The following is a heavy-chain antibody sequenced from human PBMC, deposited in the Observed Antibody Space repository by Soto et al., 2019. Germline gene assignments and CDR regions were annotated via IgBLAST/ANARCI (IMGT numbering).Heavy chain of an antibody. CDR1: GFTFSNYA. Sequence: LILTCSASGFTFSNYAIQWVRQAPGKGLEWVAVIPYDGSDKYYAESVKGRFTISRDNSKNTLYVRMNSLRIEDTAVYYCARVQGAGLDYWGQGTLVTVSS. J-gene: IGHJ4*02. V-gene: IGHV3-30-3*01. CDR2: IPYDGSDK. CDR3: ARVQGAGLDY. D-gene: IGHD1-26*01.